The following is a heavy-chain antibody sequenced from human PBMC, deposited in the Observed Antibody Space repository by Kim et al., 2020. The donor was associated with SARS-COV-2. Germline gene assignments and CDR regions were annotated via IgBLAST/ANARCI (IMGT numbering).Heavy chain of an antibody. D-gene: IGHD4-17*01. V-gene: IGHV4-59*01. J-gene: IGHJ4*02. CDR3: AREGTTVTTFDY. Sequence: NYNPSLKSRVTISVDTSKNQFSLKLSSVTAADTAVYYCAREGTTVTTFDYWGQGTLVTVSS.